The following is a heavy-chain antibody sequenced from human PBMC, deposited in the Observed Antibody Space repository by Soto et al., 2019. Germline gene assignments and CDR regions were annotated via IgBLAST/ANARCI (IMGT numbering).Heavy chain of an antibody. CDR1: GGTFSSYT. CDR3: ASFTYYYDSSGYYTSDYFDY. D-gene: IGHD3-22*01. J-gene: IGHJ4*02. Sequence: QVQLVQSGAEVKKPGSSVKVSCKASGGTFSSYTISWVRQAPGQGLEWMGRIIPILGIANYAQKFQGRVTITADKSTSTAYMELSSLRSEDTAVYYCASFTYYYDSSGYYTSDYFDYWGQGTLVTVSS. V-gene: IGHV1-69*02. CDR2: IIPILGIA.